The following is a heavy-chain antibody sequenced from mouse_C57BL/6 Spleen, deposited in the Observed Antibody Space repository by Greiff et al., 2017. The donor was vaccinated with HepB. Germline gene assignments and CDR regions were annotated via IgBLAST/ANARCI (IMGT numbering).Heavy chain of an antibody. D-gene: IGHD2-3*01. V-gene: IGHV1-69*01. CDR3: AIIYESY. Sequence: VQLQQPGAELVMPGASVKLSCKASGYTFTSYWMHWVKQRPGQGLEWIGEIDPSDSYTNYNQKFKGKSTLTVDKSSSTAYMQLSSLTSEDSAVYYCAIIYESYWGQGTLVTVSA. CDR2: IDPSDSYT. J-gene: IGHJ3*01. CDR1: GYTFTSYW.